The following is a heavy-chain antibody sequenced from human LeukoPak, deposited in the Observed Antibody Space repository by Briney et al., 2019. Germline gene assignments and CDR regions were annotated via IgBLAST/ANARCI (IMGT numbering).Heavy chain of an antibody. CDR1: GFTFSSYW. CDR2: IKQDGSEK. J-gene: IGHJ4*02. Sequence: PGGSLRLSCAASGFTFSSYWMSWVRQAPGKGLEWVANIKQDGSEKYYVDSVKGRFTISRDNAKNSLYLQMNSLRAEDTAVYYCASQSSNAGTPGDYWGQGTLLTVSS. D-gene: IGHD2-2*01. V-gene: IGHV3-7*01. CDR3: ASQSSNAGTPGDY.